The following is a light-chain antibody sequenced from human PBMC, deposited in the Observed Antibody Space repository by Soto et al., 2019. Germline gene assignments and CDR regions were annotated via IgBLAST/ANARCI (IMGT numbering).Light chain of an antibody. CDR2: AAS. V-gene: IGKV1-9*01. CDR3: LQLKSYPLT. CDR1: QGINSH. J-gene: IGKJ3*01. Sequence: IQLTQSPSSLSASVGDRVFITCRASQGINSHLAWYQQKPGKAPKLLIYAASTLQSGVPSRFSGSGSGTDFTLTINSLQPEDFATYYCLQLKSYPLTFGPGTKVDIK.